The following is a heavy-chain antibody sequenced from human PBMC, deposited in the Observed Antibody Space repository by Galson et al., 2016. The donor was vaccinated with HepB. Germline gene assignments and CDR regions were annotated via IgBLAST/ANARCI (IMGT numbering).Heavy chain of an antibody. V-gene: IGHV4-4*02. D-gene: IGHD2-2*01. CDR2: IYHTGTS. CDR3: ARAAIIPGARMVFDP. Sequence: ETLSLTCAVSGASISDSNWWTWVRQVPGKGLEWIGEIYHTGTSNNNPFLNSRFTLSVDKSRNQFPLNVTSVTAADTAVYYCARAAIIPGARMVFDPWGQGILVTVSS. J-gene: IGHJ5*02. CDR1: GASISDSNW.